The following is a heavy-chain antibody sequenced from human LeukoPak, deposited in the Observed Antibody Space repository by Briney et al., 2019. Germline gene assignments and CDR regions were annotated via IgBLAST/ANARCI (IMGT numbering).Heavy chain of an antibody. J-gene: IGHJ4*02. CDR3: ARGGSRSDILTRDY. CDR1: GFTFTNYG. V-gene: IGHV1-18*01. CDR2: VSAYNGNT. Sequence: ASVKVSCKASGFTFTNYGFSWVRQAPGQGLEWMGWVSAYNGNTNYAQRLQGRVTMTTDTSTSTAYMELRSLRSDDTAVFFCARGGSRSDILTRDYWGQGTLVTVSS. D-gene: IGHD3-9*01.